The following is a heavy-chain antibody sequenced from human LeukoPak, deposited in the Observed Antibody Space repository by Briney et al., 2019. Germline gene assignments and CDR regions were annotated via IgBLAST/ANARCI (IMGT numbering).Heavy chain of an antibody. Sequence: SETLSLTCTVSGGSISSYYWSWIRQPPGKGLEWIGYIYYSGSTNYNPSLKSRVTISVDTSKNQFSLKLSSVTAADTAVYYCARDPLGGIDYWGQGTLVTVSS. D-gene: IGHD1-26*01. V-gene: IGHV4-59*08. CDR3: ARDPLGGIDY. CDR1: GGSISSYY. J-gene: IGHJ4*02. CDR2: IYYSGST.